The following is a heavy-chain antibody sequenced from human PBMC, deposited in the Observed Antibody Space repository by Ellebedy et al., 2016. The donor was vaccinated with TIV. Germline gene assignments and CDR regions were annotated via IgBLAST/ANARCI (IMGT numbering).Heavy chain of an antibody. CDR1: GFSASSNY. CDR3: ARVRSSAFEI. J-gene: IGHJ3*02. Sequence: PGGSLRLSCAASGFSASSNYVSWVRQAPGKGLEWVSYIYTGDSTYHADSVKVRFTISRDNSKNTVSLQMNSLEVEDTTVYYCARVRSSAFEIWGQGTMVTVSS. CDR2: IYTGDST. V-gene: IGHV3-53*01.